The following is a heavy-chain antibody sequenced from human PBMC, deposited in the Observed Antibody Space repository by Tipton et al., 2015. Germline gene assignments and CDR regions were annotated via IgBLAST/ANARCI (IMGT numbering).Heavy chain of an antibody. CDR3: ARAGYCTSTSCHKAEFPFDY. Sequence: TLSLTCTASGGSISSFFWSWIRRPPGKGLEWIGYISDSGSTNYNPSLKSRLTISVDTSKNHFSLRLNSVTAADTAVYFCARAGYCTSTSCHKAEFPFDYWGQGTLVTVSS. CDR2: ISDSGST. J-gene: IGHJ4*02. CDR1: GGSISSFF. D-gene: IGHD2-2*02. V-gene: IGHV4-59*01.